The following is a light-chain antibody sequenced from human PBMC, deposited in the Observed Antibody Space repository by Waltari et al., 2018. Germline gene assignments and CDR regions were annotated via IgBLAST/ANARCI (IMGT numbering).Light chain of an antibody. CDR1: SSTTGSNT. CDR3: AAWDDSLNGLV. CDR2: SNY. Sequence: QPVLSPPPSASGTPGPRVTISCSGSSSTTGSNTVTWYQQLPGTAPKLLIYSNYHRPSGVPDRFSGSKSGTSASLAISGLQSEDEADYYCAAWDDSLNGLVFGGGTKLTVL. V-gene: IGLV1-44*01. J-gene: IGLJ3*02.